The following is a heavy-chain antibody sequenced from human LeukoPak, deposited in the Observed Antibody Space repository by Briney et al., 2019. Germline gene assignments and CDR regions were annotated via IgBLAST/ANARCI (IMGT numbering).Heavy chain of an antibody. CDR2: INHSGST. CDR1: GGSFSGCY. Sequence: PSETLSLTCAVYGGSFSGCYWSWIRQPPGKGLEWIGEINHSGSTNYNPSLKSRVTISVDTSKNQFSLKLSSVTAADTAVYYCARGDDYGDFKPNFDPWGQGTLVTVS. CDR3: ARGDDYGDFKPNFDP. V-gene: IGHV4-34*01. J-gene: IGHJ5*02. D-gene: IGHD4-17*01.